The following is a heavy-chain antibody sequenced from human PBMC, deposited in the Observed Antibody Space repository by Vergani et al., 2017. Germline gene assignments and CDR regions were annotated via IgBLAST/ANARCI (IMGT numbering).Heavy chain of an antibody. CDR2: IRSKDYGGTT. J-gene: IGHJ6*02. Sequence: EVQLVESGGGLVQPGRSLRLSCTASGFTFGDYAMSWFRQAPGKGLEWVGFIRSKDYGGTTEYAASVKGRFTISRDDSKNTLFLQMNGLKTEDIGVYYCTTDPRYCGDGSCYWLRDHHYYGMDVWGQGTTVTVSS. CDR1: GFTFGDYA. CDR3: TTDPRYCGDGSCYWLRDHHYYGMDV. D-gene: IGHD2-21*01. V-gene: IGHV3-49*03.